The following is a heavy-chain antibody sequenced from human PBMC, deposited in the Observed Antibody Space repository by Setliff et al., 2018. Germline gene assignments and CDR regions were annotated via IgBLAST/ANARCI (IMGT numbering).Heavy chain of an antibody. Sequence: SETLSLTCSVSGDSMRSHYWSWIRQPPGKGLEWIGYIHPTGSTDYNPSLKSRLTMSLDTSQKQFSLKLTSVTAADTAVYYCAREYNNYYYYLDVWGKGTTVTVSS. D-gene: IGHD1-1*01. CDR1: GDSMRSHY. CDR2: IHPTGST. CDR3: AREYNNYYYYLDV. V-gene: IGHV4-59*11. J-gene: IGHJ6*03.